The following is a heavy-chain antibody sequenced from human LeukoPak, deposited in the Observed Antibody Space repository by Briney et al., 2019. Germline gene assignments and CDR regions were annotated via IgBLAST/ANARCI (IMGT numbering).Heavy chain of an antibody. CDR3: AKENTPAYSSGWPLDY. CDR1: GXTFSNYG. V-gene: IGHV3-30*18. Sequence: GGSLRLSCAASGXTFSNYGMHWVRQAPGKGLEWVAVISYDGIKTYYVDSVKGRFTISRDNSKNTLYLEMNSLRAEDTAVYYCAKENTPAYSSGWPLDYWGQGILVTVSS. D-gene: IGHD6-19*01. J-gene: IGHJ4*02. CDR2: ISYDGIKT.